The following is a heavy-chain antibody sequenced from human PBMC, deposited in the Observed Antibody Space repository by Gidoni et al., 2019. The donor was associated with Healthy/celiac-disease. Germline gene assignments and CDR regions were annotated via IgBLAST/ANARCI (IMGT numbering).Heavy chain of an antibody. Sequence: QVQLVQSGAEVKKPGSSVNVSCQASECTFSSYAISWVRQAPGQGLEWMGGIIPIFGTANYAQKFQGRVTITADESTSTAYMELSSLRSEDTAVYYCARRGLAGAFDIWGQGTMVTVSS. CDR3: ARRGLAGAFDI. CDR2: IIPIFGTA. D-gene: IGHD6-19*01. J-gene: IGHJ3*02. CDR1: ECTFSSYA. V-gene: IGHV1-69*01.